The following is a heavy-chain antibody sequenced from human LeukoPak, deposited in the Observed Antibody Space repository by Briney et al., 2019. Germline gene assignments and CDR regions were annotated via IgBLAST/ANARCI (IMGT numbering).Heavy chain of an antibody. CDR1: GYSFTSYW. Sequence: GVSLKISCKGSGYSFTSYWIGWVRQMPGKGLEWMGIIYPDDSDTTYSPSFQGQVTISVDKSISTAYLQWSSLKASDTAMYYCARHPRVYCSTTSCQGWFGPWGQGTLVTVSS. D-gene: IGHD2-2*01. CDR2: IYPDDSDT. CDR3: ARHPRVYCSTTSCQGWFGP. V-gene: IGHV5-51*01. J-gene: IGHJ5*02.